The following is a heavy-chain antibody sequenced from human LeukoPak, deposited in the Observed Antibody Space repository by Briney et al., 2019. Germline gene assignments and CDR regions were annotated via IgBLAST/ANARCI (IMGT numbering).Heavy chain of an antibody. CDR1: GFTFSSYA. CDR3: ARDYMVRGVSGMDV. Sequence: GGSLRLSCAASGFTFSSYAMHWVRQAPGKGLEWGAVISYDGSNKYYADSVKGRFTISRDNSKNTLYLQMNSLRAEDTAVYYCARDYMVRGVSGMDVWGKGTTVTVSS. D-gene: IGHD3-10*01. CDR2: ISYDGSNK. V-gene: IGHV3-30*04. J-gene: IGHJ6*04.